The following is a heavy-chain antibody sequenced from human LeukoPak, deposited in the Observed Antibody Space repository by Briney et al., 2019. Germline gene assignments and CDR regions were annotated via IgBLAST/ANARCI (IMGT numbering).Heavy chain of an antibody. V-gene: IGHV4-59*01. CDR3: ARGPTVVHLHY. D-gene: IGHD4-23*01. CDR2: IYYSGST. CDR1: GGSISDYY. J-gene: IGHJ4*02. Sequence: SETLSPTCTVSGGSISDYYWSWVRQPPGKGLEWIGYIYYSGSTNCNPSLKSRVTMSVDTSNNQFSLKMRSVTTADTAVYYCARGPTVVHLHYWGQGTLVTVSS.